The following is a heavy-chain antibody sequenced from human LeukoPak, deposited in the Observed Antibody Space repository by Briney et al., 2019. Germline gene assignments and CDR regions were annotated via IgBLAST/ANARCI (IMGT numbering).Heavy chain of an antibody. CDR2: MNPNSGNT. CDR1: GYTFTSYD. J-gene: IGHJ4*02. V-gene: IGHV1-8*01. D-gene: IGHD3-10*01. CDR3: ARAPSYYGSGSYSLYY. Sequence: ASVKVSCKASGYTFTSYDINWVRQATGQGLEWMGWMNPNSGNTGYAQKFQGRVTMTRNTSISTAYMELSSLRSEDTAVYYCARAPSYYGSGSYSLYYWGQGTLVTVSS.